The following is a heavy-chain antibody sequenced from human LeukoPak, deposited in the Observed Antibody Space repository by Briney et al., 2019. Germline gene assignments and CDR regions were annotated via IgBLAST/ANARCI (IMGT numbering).Heavy chain of an antibody. V-gene: IGHV4-59*01. CDR1: GGSISSYY. CDR2: IYYSGST. D-gene: IGHD2-2*02. CDR3: AMGPAILDY. J-gene: IGHJ4*02. Sequence: SETLSLTCTVSGGSISSYYWSWIRQPPGKGLEWIGYIYYSGSTNYSPSLKSRVTISVDTSKNQFSLKLSSVTAADTAVYYCAMGPAILDYWGQGTLVTVSS.